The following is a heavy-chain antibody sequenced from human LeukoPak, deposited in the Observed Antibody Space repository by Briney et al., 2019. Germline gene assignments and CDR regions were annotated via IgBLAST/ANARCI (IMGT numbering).Heavy chain of an antibody. Sequence: ASVKVSCKASGGTFSSYAISWVRQAPGQGLEWMGWINPNSGGTNYAQKFQGRATMTRDTSISTAYMELSRLRSDDTAVYYCARDRDSSGDYWGQGTLVTVSS. V-gene: IGHV1-2*02. CDR1: GGTFSSYA. CDR2: INPNSGGT. D-gene: IGHD6-19*01. J-gene: IGHJ4*02. CDR3: ARDRDSSGDY.